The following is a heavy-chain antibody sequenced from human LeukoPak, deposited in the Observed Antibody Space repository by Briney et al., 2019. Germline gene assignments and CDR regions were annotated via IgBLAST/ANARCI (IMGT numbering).Heavy chain of an antibody. CDR3: ARHDYGDYEGTNGDC. Sequence: PSETLSLTCTVSGGSISSSSYYWGWIRQPPGKGLEWIGSIYYSGSTYYNPSLKSRVTISVDTSKNQFSLKLSSVTAADTAVYYCARHDYGDYEGTNGDCWGQGTLVTVSS. D-gene: IGHD4-17*01. V-gene: IGHV4-39*01. J-gene: IGHJ4*02. CDR1: GGSISSSSYY. CDR2: IYYSGST.